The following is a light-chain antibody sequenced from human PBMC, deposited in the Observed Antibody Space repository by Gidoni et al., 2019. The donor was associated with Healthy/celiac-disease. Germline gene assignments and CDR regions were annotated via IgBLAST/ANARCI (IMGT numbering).Light chain of an antibody. CDR1: KLGGIY. Sequence: YELTQPHSLPVPPGQTASITCAGDKLGGIYACWYQKKPGQSPVLVIYQDSKRPSGIPERFSGSNSGNTATLTIGGAQAMDEADYYCQAWDSSTYVVFGGGTKLTVL. J-gene: IGLJ2*01. CDR3: QAWDSSTYVV. CDR2: QDS. V-gene: IGLV3-1*01.